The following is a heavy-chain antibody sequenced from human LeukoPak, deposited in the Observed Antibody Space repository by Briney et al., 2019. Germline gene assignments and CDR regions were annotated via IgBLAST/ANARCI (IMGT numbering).Heavy chain of an antibody. D-gene: IGHD3-3*01. J-gene: IGHJ4*02. Sequence: PGGSLSLSCAASGFTFSKYALHWVRQAPGKGLEHVSGISDSGSHTYYTQSVQGRFTISRDNSRNTLYLLMTNLRAEDMAVYYCARGRYDFWGGSSLDYWGQGALVTVSS. CDR3: ARGRYDFWGGSSLDY. V-gene: IGHV3-64*01. CDR1: GFTFSKYA. CDR2: ISDSGSHT.